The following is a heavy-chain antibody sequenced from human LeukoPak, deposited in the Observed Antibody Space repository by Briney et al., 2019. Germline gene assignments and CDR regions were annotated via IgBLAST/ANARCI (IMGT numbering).Heavy chain of an antibody. D-gene: IGHD6-19*01. CDR2: VYYSRST. J-gene: IGHJ4*02. Sequence: SETLSLTCTVSSRSISSSSYYWGWIRQPPGKGLEWFVRVYYSRSTYYNPSLKSRVTMSVDTSKNQFSLKLSSVTAADTAVYYCARSSGWYSYYFDYWGQGTLVTVSS. V-gene: IGHV4-39*01. CDR3: ARSSGWYSYYFDY. CDR1: SRSISSSSYY.